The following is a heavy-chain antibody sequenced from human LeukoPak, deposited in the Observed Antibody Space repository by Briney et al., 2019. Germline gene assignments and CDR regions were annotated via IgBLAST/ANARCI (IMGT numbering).Heavy chain of an antibody. CDR1: GYAFTDFY. J-gene: IGHJ4*02. Sequence: ASVKVSCKASGYAFTDFYIHWVRPAPGQGLEWMGWINPNSGGTTYAQKFQGRVTMTTDTSISTAYLELNGLRSDDTAVYYCARDLDYGSGSFSNWGQGAIVTVSS. CDR2: INPNSGGT. V-gene: IGHV1-2*02. CDR3: ARDLDYGSGSFSN. D-gene: IGHD3-10*01.